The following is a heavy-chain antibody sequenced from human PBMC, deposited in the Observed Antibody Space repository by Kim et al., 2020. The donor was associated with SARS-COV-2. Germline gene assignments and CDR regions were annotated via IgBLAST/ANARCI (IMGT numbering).Heavy chain of an antibody. CDR2: IYNGGST. V-gene: IGHV3-66*01. J-gene: IGHJ3*02. CDR3: GTYGWGSLGAFDI. D-gene: IGHD3-16*01. CDR1: GFTVSSNY. Sequence: GGSLRLSCAASGFTVSSNYMSWVRQAPGKGLEWVAVIYNGGSTYYAAAAERRFTIISGNSTNTPLLQMNNMLAAETAAVYCCGTYGWGSLGAFDIWGQGT.